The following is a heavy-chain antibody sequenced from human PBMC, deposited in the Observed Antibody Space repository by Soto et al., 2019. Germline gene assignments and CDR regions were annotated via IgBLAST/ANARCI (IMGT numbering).Heavy chain of an antibody. CDR3: ARDYNYYDSSGSPLDY. J-gene: IGHJ4*02. Sequence: QVPLVQSGAEVKKPGASVKVSCKASGYTFTSYGISWVRQAPGQGLEWMGWISAYNGNTNYAQKLQGRVTMTTDTSTSTAYMELRSLRSDDTAVYYCARDYNYYDSSGSPLDYWGQGTLVTVSS. V-gene: IGHV1-18*04. D-gene: IGHD3-22*01. CDR2: ISAYNGNT. CDR1: GYTFTSYG.